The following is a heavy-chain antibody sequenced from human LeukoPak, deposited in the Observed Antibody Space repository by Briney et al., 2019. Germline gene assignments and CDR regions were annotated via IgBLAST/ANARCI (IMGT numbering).Heavy chain of an antibody. J-gene: IGHJ6*03. D-gene: IGHD2-21*01. V-gene: IGHV1-8*01. Sequence: ASVKVSCKASGYTFTSYDINWVRQATGQGLEWMGWMNPNSGNTGYAQKFQDRVTMTRNTSISTAYMELSSLRSEDTAVYYCARSGFVLAYYYYYYMDVWGKGTTVTVSS. CDR3: ARSGFVLAYYYYYYMDV. CDR2: MNPNSGNT. CDR1: GYTFTSYD.